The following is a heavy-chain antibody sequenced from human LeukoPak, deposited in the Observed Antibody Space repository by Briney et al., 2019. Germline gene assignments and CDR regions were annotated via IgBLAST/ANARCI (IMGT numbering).Heavy chain of an antibody. CDR2: IYTSGST. CDR1: GGSISSSY. V-gene: IGHV4-4*07. J-gene: IGHJ4*02. Sequence: PSETLSLTRTVSGGSISSSYWSWIRQPAGKGLEGIGRIYTSGSTNYNPSLKSRVTMSVDTSKTQFSLTLRSLTAADTAVYYCARDWSRWSFDYWGKGTLVTVSS. D-gene: IGHD6-13*01. CDR3: ARDWSRWSFDY.